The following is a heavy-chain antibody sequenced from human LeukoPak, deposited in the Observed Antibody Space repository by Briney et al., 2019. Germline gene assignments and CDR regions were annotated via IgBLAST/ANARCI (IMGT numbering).Heavy chain of an antibody. D-gene: IGHD2-2*01. CDR1: GGSISSGDYY. CDR2: IYYSRST. J-gene: IGHJ4*02. CDR3: ARGDQGLPFDY. Sequence: SQTLSLTCTVSGGSISSGDYYWSWIRQPPGKGLEWIGYIYYSRSTYYNPSLKSRVTISVDTSKNQFSLKLSSVTAADTAVYYCARGDQGLPFDYWGQGTLVTVSS. V-gene: IGHV4-30-4*01.